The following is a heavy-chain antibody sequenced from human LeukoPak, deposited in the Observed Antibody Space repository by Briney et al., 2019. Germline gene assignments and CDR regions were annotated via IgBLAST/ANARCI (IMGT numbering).Heavy chain of an antibody. CDR2: IKQDGSEK. Sequence: GGSLRLSCAASGFTFSSYWMSWVRQAPGKGLEWVANIKQDGSEKYYVDSVKGRFTISRDNAKNSLYLQMNSLRAEDTAVYCCARSLRSGTYYFDYWGQGTLVTVSS. V-gene: IGHV3-7*01. CDR1: GFTFSSYW. CDR3: ARSLRSGTYYFDY. J-gene: IGHJ4*02. D-gene: IGHD1-1*01.